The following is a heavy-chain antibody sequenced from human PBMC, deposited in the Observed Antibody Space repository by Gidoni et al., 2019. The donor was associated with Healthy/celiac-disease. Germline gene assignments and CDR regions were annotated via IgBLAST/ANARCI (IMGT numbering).Heavy chain of an antibody. CDR1: GFTFSSYG. J-gene: IGHJ6*02. CDR3: AREFYDSSGYYTYGMDV. V-gene: IGHV3-33*01. D-gene: IGHD3-22*01. Sequence: QVQLVESGGGVVQPGRSLRLSCAASGFTFSSYGMHWVRQAPGKGVEWVAVIWYDGSNKYYADSVKGRFTISRDNSKNTLYLQMNSLRAEDTAVYYCAREFYDSSGYYTYGMDVWGQGTTVTVSS. CDR2: IWYDGSNK.